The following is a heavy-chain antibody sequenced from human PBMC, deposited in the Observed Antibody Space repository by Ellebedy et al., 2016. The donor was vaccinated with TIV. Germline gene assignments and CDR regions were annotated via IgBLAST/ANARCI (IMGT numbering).Heavy chain of an antibody. CDR2: IKEDGSEK. CDR3: TREQT. J-gene: IGHJ2*01. Sequence: GESLKISCTASGFTFSNYWMTWVRQAPGKGLEWVANIKEDGSEKSYVDSVKGRFTISRDNAKNSLYLQMNSLRAEDTAVYYCTREQTWGRGTLVTVSS. CDR1: GFTFSNYW. V-gene: IGHV3-7*01.